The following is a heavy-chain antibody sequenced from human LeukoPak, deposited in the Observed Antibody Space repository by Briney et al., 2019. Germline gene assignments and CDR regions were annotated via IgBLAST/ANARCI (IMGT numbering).Heavy chain of an antibody. Sequence: PSETLSLTCSVSDGSITTYYNSWIRQPPGKGLEWIGFIYYSGSTNYNPSLRSRVTISADTSKNQFSLRLTSVTTADTAVYYCARWPIRRSDSSDPIDWGQGTMVTVSS. CDR1: DGSITTYY. CDR2: IYYSGST. V-gene: IGHV4-59*01. J-gene: IGHJ3*01. CDR3: ARWPIRRSDSSDPID. D-gene: IGHD3-22*01.